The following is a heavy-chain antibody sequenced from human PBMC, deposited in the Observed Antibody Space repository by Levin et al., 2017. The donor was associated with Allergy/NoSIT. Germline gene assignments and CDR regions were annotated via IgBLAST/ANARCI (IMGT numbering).Heavy chain of an antibody. CDR2: INPDSGGT. V-gene: IGHV1-2*04. Sequence: GESLKISCKASGYTFTGYYIHWVRQAPGQGLEWMGWINPDSGGTNHAQKLQDWFSMTRDTSISTVYMELSRLKSDDTAVYYGAREVIVPTMRGHYNGLDVWGQGTTVTVSS. D-gene: IGHD3-16*02. CDR1: GYTFTGYY. CDR3: AREVIVPTMRGHYNGLDV. J-gene: IGHJ6*02.